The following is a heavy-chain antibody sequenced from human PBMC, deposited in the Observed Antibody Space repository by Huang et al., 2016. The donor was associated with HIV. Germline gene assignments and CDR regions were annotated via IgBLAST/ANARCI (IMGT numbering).Heavy chain of an antibody. J-gene: IGHJ4*02. CDR1: GGAFSGHY. CDR2: IDHGGTT. CDR3: ARPRMTEGNSDSTWSFFDS. V-gene: IGHV4-34*01. D-gene: IGHD3-9*01. Sequence: QVRLHQWGTGVLKPSETLSLKCAVYGGAFSGHYWTWIRQSPGKGLEGIEKIDHGGTTPSNPALKSRLTLSVETSKSQFYLNLTSVTATDTATYYCARPRMTEGNSDSTWSFFDSWGQGTLVIVSS.